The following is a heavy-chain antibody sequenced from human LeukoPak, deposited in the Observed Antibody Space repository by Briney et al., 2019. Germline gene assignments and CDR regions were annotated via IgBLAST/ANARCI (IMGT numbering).Heavy chain of an antibody. V-gene: IGHV1-8*02. CDR1: GGTFSSYA. CDR3: ARTYYDFWSGYHGVWWFDP. Sequence: ASVKVSCKASGGTFSSYAINWVRQATGQGLEWMGWMNPNSGNTGYAQKFQGRVTMTRNTSISTAYMELSSLRSEDTAVYYCARTYYDFWSGYHGVWWFDPWGQGTLVTVSS. J-gene: IGHJ5*02. D-gene: IGHD3-3*01. CDR2: MNPNSGNT.